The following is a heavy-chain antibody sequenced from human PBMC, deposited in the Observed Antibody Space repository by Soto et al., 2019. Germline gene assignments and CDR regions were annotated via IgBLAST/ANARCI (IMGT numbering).Heavy chain of an antibody. CDR1: GYTFTGYY. V-gene: IGHV1-2*04. CDR2: INPNSGGT. D-gene: IGHD3-22*01. Sequence: ASVKVSCKASGYTFTGYYMHWVRQAPGQGLEWMGWINPNSGGTNYAQKFQGWVTMTRDTSISTAYMELSRLRSDDTAVYYCAREAGAHYYDSSGYYYTNWFDHWGQGTLVTVSS. CDR3: AREAGAHYYDSSGYYYTNWFDH. J-gene: IGHJ5*02.